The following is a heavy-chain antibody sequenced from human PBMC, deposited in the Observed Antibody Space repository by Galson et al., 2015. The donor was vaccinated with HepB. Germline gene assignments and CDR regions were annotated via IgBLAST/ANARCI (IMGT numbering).Heavy chain of an antibody. CDR3: ARDRTYYYGSGSDPGAFDI. CDR1: GFTFSSYC. CDR2: IKQDGSEK. Sequence: SLRLSCAASGFTFSSYCMSWVRQAPGKGLEWVANIKQDGSEKYYVDSVKGRFTISRDNAKNSLYLQMNSLRAEDTAVYYCARDRTYYYGSGSDPGAFDIWCQGTMVTVSS. J-gene: IGHJ3*02. D-gene: IGHD3-10*01. V-gene: IGHV3-7*01.